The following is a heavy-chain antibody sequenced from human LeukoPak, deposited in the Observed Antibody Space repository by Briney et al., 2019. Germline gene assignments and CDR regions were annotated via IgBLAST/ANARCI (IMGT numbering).Heavy chain of an antibody. CDR1: GFTFSSYG. V-gene: IGHV3-33*01. CDR2: IWYDGSNK. CDR3: ARDFLAAAGFPLGY. J-gene: IGHJ4*02. D-gene: IGHD6-13*01. Sequence: GGSLRLSCAASGFTFSSYGMHWVRQAPGKGLEWVAVIWYDGSNKYYADSVKGRFTISRDNSKNTLYLQMNSLRAEDTAVYYCARDFLAAAGFPLGYWGQGTLVTVPS.